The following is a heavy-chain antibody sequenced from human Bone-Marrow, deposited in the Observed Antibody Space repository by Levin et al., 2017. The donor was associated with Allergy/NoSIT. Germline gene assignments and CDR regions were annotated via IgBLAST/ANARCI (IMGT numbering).Heavy chain of an antibody. J-gene: IGHJ4*01. CDR1: GLTFKNAW. D-gene: IGHD3-16*02. Sequence: GESLKISCVVSGLTFKNAWMTWVRQAPGRGPEWVGRIKSKFDGGTTDYAAPVKGRLTISRDDSQNTVYLQMNSLTTEDTGMNYSTRGRPFTRGCVITNWGQGALVAVSS. CDR3: TRGRPFTRGCVITN. CDR2: IKSKFDGGTT. V-gene: IGHV3-15*01.